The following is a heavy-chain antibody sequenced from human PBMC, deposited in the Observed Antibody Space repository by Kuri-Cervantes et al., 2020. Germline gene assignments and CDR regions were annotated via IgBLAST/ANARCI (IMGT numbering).Heavy chain of an antibody. CDR1: GFTFSSYS. D-gene: IGHD3-16*01. V-gene: IGHV3-30*02. Sequence: GESLKISCAASGFTFSSYSMNWVRQAPGKGLEWVAFIRYDGSNEYYADSVKGRFTISRDNSKNTLYLQMDSLRVEDTAVYYCVRVSGRIVGVNWGYFDYWGQGALVTVSS. J-gene: IGHJ4*02. CDR2: IRYDGSNE. CDR3: VRVSGRIVGVNWGYFDY.